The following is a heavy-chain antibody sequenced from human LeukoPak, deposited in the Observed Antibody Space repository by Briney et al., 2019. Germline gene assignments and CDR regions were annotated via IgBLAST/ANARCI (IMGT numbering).Heavy chain of an antibody. Sequence: ASVKVSCKVSGYTLTELSMHWVRQAPGEGLEWKGGFDPEDGETIYAQKFQGRVTMTEDTSTDTAYMELSSLRSEDTAVYHCATVSPRYYYGSGNDYWGQGTLVTVSS. D-gene: IGHD3-10*01. CDR2: FDPEDGET. V-gene: IGHV1-24*01. J-gene: IGHJ4*02. CDR3: ATVSPRYYYGSGNDY. CDR1: GYTLTELS.